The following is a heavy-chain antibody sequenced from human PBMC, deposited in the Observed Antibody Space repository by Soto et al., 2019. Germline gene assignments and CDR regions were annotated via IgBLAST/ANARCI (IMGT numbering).Heavy chain of an antibody. CDR1: GFTFSSYG. CDR2: ISYDGSNK. J-gene: IGHJ6*02. CDR3: AKDRTYCGGDCPSYGMDV. D-gene: IGHD2-21*02. Sequence: QVQLVESGGGVVQPGRSLRLSCEASGFTFSSYGTHWVRQAPGKGLEWVAVISYDGSNKYYADSVKGRFTISRDNSKDRLYLQMNSLRPEDTAVYYCAKDRTYCGGDCPSYGMDVWGQGTTVTVSS. V-gene: IGHV3-30*18.